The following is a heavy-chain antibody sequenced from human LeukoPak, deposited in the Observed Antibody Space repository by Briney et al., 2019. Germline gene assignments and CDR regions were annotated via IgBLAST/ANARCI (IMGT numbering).Heavy chain of an antibody. Sequence: GESLKISCKGSGYSFTTYWIVWVRQMPGKGLEWMGIIYPGDSDTRYSPSFQGQVTISADKSISTAYLQWSSLKASDTAMYYCARGSGYSGLLFQHWGQGTLVTVSS. CDR2: IYPGDSDT. D-gene: IGHD5-12*01. CDR1: GYSFTTYW. V-gene: IGHV5-51*01. CDR3: ARGSGYSGLLFQH. J-gene: IGHJ1*01.